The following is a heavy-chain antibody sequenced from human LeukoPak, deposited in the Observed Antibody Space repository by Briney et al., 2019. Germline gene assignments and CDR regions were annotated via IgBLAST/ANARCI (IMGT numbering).Heavy chain of an antibody. CDR2: IYYSGST. J-gene: IGHJ6*03. CDR1: GGSISSYY. Sequence: ASETLSLTCTVSGGSISSYYWSWIRQPPGKGLEWIGYIYYSGSTNYNPSLKSRVTISVDTSKNQFSLKLSSVTAAETAVYYCAREGRYRYGYNEYHSYMDIWGKGTTVTVSS. V-gene: IGHV4-59*01. D-gene: IGHD5-24*01. CDR3: AREGRYRYGYNEYHSYMDI.